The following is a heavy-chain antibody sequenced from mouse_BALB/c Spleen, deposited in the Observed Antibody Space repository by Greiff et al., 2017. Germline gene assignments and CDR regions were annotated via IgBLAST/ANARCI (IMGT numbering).Heavy chain of an antibody. D-gene: IGHD2-10*02. CDR3: AREGYGNYGGAMDY. CDR1: GFTFTDYY. Sequence: EVQVVESGGGLVQPGGSLRLSCATSGFTFTDYYMSWVRQPPGKALEWLGFIRNKANGYTTEYSASVKGRFTISRDNSQSILYLQMNTLRAEDSATYYCAREGYGNYGGAMDYWGQGTSVTVSS. V-gene: IGHV7-3*02. CDR2: IRNKANGYTT. J-gene: IGHJ4*01.